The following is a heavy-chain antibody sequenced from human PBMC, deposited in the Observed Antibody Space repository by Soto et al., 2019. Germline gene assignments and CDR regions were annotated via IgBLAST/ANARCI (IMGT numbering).Heavy chain of an antibody. D-gene: IGHD4-17*01. CDR3: ARNLYTTGSFDH. J-gene: IGHJ4*02. CDR1: GYTFTSYD. Sequence: QVQLMQSGAEVKKPGASVKVSCKASGYTFTSYDINWVRQAPGQGLEWVGWMTPNSGDTGYAQTFQGRVTLTRDTSRSTAYMELSSLTSEDTAVYYCARNLYTTGSFDHWGQGTLVTVSS. CDR2: MTPNSGDT. V-gene: IGHV1-8*02.